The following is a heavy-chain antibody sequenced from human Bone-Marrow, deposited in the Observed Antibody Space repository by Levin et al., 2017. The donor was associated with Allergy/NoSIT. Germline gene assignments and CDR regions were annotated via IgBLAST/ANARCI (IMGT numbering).Heavy chain of an antibody. CDR2: INTDTGSP. J-gene: IGHJ4*02. D-gene: IGHD2-8*01. CDR1: GYTFSLYA. CDR3: VVGQAGGNGLCYYYFDY. Sequence: ASVKVSCQPSGYTFSLYAMNWVRQAPGQRPEGMGWINTDTGSPVYAPGFPRRFVFSLDTSVDTAYLQITGLKPEDTAVDYCVVGQAGGNGLCYYYFDYWGRGTMVTVAS. V-gene: IGHV7-4-1*02.